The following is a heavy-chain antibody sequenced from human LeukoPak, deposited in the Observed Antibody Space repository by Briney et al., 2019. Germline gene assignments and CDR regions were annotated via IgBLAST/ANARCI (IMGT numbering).Heavy chain of an antibody. V-gene: IGHV3-23*01. J-gene: IGHJ6*02. D-gene: IGHD6-19*01. CDR2: ISGSGGST. CDR3: AKQGHSSGWYRAGYYGMDV. CDR1: GFTFSSYA. Sequence: PGGSLRLSCAASGFTFSSYAMSWVRQAPGKGLEWVSAISGSGGSTYYADSVKGRFTISRDNSKNTLYLQMNSLRAEDTAVYYCAKQGHSSGWYRAGYYGMDVWGQGTTVTVSS.